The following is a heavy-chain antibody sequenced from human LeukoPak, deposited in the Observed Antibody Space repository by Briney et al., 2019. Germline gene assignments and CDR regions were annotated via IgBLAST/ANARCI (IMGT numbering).Heavy chain of an antibody. CDR1: GFTFSSYS. D-gene: IGHD3-3*01. Sequence: GGSLRLSCAASGFTFSSYSMTWVRQAPGKGLEWVSYISSSTGAIYYADSVKGRFTISRDTSKNTLYLQMNSLRAEDTAVYYCARAEVTIFGNFGMDVWGQGTTVTVSS. CDR3: ARAEVTIFGNFGMDV. J-gene: IGHJ6*02. CDR2: ISSSTGAI. V-gene: IGHV3-48*01.